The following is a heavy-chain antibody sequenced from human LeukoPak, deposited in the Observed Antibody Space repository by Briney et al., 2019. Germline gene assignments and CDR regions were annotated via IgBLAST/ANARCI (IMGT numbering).Heavy chain of an antibody. CDR1: GGSISSYY. J-gene: IGHJ4*02. CDR2: IYYSGST. D-gene: IGHD2-2*01. V-gene: IGHV4-59*08. CDR3: ARQVVPAFNYFDY. Sequence: SETLSLTCTVSGGSISSYYWSWIRQPPGKGLEWIGYIYYSGSTNYNPSLKSRVTISVDTSKNQFSLKLSSVTAADTAVYYCARQVVPAFNYFDYWGQGTLVTVSS.